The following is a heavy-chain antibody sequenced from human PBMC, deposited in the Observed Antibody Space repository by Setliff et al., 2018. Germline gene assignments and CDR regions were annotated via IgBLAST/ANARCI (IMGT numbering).Heavy chain of an antibody. CDR2: INTAGTDT. D-gene: IGHD3-22*01. CDR1: GFTFSNYW. Sequence: PGGSLRLSCAASGFTFSNYWMHWVRRAPGKGLVWVSRINTAGTDTTHADSVKGRFTISRDNAKNTLYLQMNSLRAEDTAVYYCARVYYDSPWAFDIWGQVTMVTVSS. CDR3: ARVYYDSPWAFDI. J-gene: IGHJ3*02. V-gene: IGHV3-74*01.